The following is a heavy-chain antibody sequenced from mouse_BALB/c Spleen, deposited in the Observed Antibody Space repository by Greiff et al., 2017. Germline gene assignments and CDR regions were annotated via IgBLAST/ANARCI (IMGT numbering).Heavy chain of an antibody. CDR1: GFTFSSYT. V-gene: IGHV5-6-4*01. CDR3: TSFDGYYGGAMDY. Sequence: EVQLVESGGGLVKPGGSLKLSCAASGFTFSSYTMSWVRQTPEKRLEWVATISSGGSYTYYPDSVKGRFTISRDNAKNTLYLQMSSLKSEDTAMYYCTSFDGYYGGAMDYWGQGTSVTVSA. CDR2: ISSGGSYT. D-gene: IGHD2-3*01. J-gene: IGHJ4*01.